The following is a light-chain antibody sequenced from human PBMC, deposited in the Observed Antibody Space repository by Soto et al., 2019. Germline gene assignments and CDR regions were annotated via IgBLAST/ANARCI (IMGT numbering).Light chain of an antibody. CDR2: DAS. J-gene: IGKJ1*01. Sequence: DIQMTQSPSTLSASVGDRVTITCRTSQSLNSLLAWYQQKPGRAPKLLIYDASTLESGVPSRFSGSGSGTEITLTISSLQTDDFATYYCQQYNSYSSWTFGQGTKVDI. CDR3: QQYNSYSSWT. V-gene: IGKV1-5*01. CDR1: QSLNSL.